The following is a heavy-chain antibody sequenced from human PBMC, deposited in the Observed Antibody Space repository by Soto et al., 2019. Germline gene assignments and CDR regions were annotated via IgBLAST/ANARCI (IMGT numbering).Heavy chain of an antibody. CDR3: ARGTPSPLIVRSSRGPWFDP. V-gene: IGHV4-59*08. J-gene: IGHJ5*02. CDR2: MYYGGRT. D-gene: IGHD2-15*01. CDR1: GGSISSYY. Sequence: SETLSLTCTVSGGSISSYYWSWIRQPPGKGLEWIGYMYYGGRTNYNPSLKSRVTLSVDTSKMQVSLKLSSVTAADTAVYFCARGTPSPLIVRSSRGPWFDPWGQGTLVTVSS.